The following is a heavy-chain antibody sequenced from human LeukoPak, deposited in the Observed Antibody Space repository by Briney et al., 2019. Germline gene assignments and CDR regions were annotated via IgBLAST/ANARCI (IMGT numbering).Heavy chain of an antibody. V-gene: IGHV3-15*01. J-gene: IGHJ4*02. CDR1: GFTFSNAW. CDR3: TAEDTPYGPIDY. Sequence: GGSLRLSCAASGFTFSNAWMSWVRQAPGKGLEWVGRIKSKTDGGTTDYAAPVKGRFTISRDDSKNTLYLQMNSLNTEDTAVYYCTAEDTPYGPIDYWGQGTLVTVSS. D-gene: IGHD4-17*01. CDR2: IKSKTDGGTT.